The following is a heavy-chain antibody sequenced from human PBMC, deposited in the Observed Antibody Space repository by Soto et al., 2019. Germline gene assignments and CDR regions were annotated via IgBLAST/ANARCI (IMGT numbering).Heavy chain of an antibody. J-gene: IGHJ4*02. CDR1: GFTFSSYG. CDR3: ARVGTPLFRPHDIISFDY. Sequence: GGSLRLSCAASGFTFSSYGMHWVRQAPGKGLEWVAVIWYDGSNKYYADSVKGRFTISRDNSKNTLYLQMNSLRAEDTAVYYCARVGTPLFRPHDIISFDYWGQGTLVTVSS. D-gene: IGHD3-9*01. V-gene: IGHV3-33*01. CDR2: IWYDGSNK.